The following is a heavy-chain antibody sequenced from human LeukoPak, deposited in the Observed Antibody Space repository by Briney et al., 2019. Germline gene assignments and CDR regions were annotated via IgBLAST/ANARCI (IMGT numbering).Heavy chain of an antibody. CDR3: ARELTAMARYFDY. V-gene: IGHV3-30*04. Sequence: GGSLRLSCAASGFTFSSYVMHWVRQAPGKGLEWVAVISYDGSNKYYADSVKGRFTISRDNSKNTLYLQMNSLRVEDTAVYYCARELTAMARYFDYWGPGTLVTVSS. D-gene: IGHD5-18*01. J-gene: IGHJ4*02. CDR2: ISYDGSNK. CDR1: GFTFSSYV.